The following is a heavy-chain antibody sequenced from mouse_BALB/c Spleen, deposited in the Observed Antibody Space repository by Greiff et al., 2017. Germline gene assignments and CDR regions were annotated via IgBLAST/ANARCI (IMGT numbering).Heavy chain of an antibody. CDR3: ARGGYGSSYYFDY. J-gene: IGHJ2*01. CDR2: IFPGTGTT. Sequence: QVHVKQSGAELVKPGASVKLSCKTSGYTFTSYWIQWVKQRPGQGLGWIGEIFPGTGTTYYNEKFKGKATLTIDTSSSTAYMQLSSLTSEDSAVYFCARGGYGSSYYFDYWGQGTTLTVSS. CDR1: GYTFTSYW. V-gene: IGHV1S132*01. D-gene: IGHD1-1*01.